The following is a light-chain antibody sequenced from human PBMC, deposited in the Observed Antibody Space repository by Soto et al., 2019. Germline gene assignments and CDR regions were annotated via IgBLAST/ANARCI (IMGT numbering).Light chain of an antibody. CDR1: QSISSW. CDR3: QQYSSYST. V-gene: IGKV1-5*01. Sequence: DIKMTQSPSALSASVGDRATITCRASQSISSWLAWYQQKPGKAPKLLIYDASSLESGVPSRFSGSGSGTEFTLTISSLQPGDFATYYCQQYSSYSTFGQGTKVDIK. J-gene: IGKJ2*01. CDR2: DAS.